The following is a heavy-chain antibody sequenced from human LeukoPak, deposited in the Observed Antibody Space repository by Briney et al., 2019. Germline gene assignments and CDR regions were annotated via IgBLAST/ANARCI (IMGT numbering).Heavy chain of an antibody. Sequence: SETLSLTCTVSGGSISSYYWSWIRQPPGKALEWIGYIYYSGSTNYNPSLKSRVTISVDTSKNQFSLKLSSVTAADTAVYYCARDSAGTPYYYYMDVWGKGTTVTVSS. CDR3: ARDSAGTPYYYYMDV. V-gene: IGHV4-59*01. CDR2: IYYSGST. J-gene: IGHJ6*03. D-gene: IGHD1-1*01. CDR1: GGSISSYY.